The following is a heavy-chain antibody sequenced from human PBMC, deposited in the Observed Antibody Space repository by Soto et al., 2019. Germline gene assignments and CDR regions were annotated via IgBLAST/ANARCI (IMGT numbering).Heavy chain of an antibody. J-gene: IGHJ4*02. CDR2: ISSSTTI. D-gene: IGHD3-10*01. V-gene: IGHV3-48*02. CDR1: GFTFSSYG. CDR3: ARSLVRDAGFGY. Sequence: EVQLVESGGGLVQPGGSLRLSCAASGFTFSSYGMNWVRQAPGKGLEWVSYISSSTTIYYADSVKGRFTISRDNAKNSLYLQMNSLRDEDTGVYYCARSLVRDAGFGYWGQGTLVTVSS.